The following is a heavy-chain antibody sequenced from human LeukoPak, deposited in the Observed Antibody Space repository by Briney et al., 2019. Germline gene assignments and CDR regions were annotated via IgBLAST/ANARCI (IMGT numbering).Heavy chain of an antibody. J-gene: IGHJ4*02. Sequence: SVKVSCKASGGTFSSYAISWVRQAPGQGLEWMGGIIPIFGTANYAQKFQGRVTITADESTSTAYMEVSSLRSEDTAVYYCARDEAYGFGHFDYWGQGTLVTVSS. CDR1: GGTFSSYA. CDR2: IIPIFGTA. V-gene: IGHV1-69*13. CDR3: ARDEAYGFGHFDY. D-gene: IGHD3-16*01.